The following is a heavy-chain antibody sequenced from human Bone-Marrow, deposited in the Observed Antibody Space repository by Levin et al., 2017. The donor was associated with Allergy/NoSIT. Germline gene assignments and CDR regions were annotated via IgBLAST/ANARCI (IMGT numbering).Heavy chain of an antibody. CDR2: IYSSGST. D-gene: IGHD3-16*02. CDR1: GGSIRGSSSY. J-gene: IGHJ5*01. Sequence: SQTLSLTCTVSGGSIRGSSSYWGWVRQPPGQGLEWIGSIYSSGSTFYNPSLKSRVTISVDTSKNQFSLNLNSVTASDTAVYYCAMADGLSSWFDSWGRGSLVTVSS. V-gene: IGHV4-39*01. CDR3: AMADGLSSWFDS.